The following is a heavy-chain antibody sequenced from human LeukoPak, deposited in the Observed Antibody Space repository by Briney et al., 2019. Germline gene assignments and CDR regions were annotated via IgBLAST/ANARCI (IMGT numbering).Heavy chain of an antibody. Sequence: ASVKVSCKASGYTFTSYGISWVRQAPGQGLEWMGWISAYNGNTNYAQKLQGRVNMTTDTSTSTAYMELRSLRSDDTAVYYCAREQVVVVPAAISGYYYMDVWGKGTTVTVSS. D-gene: IGHD2-2*01. CDR3: AREQVVVVPAAISGYYYMDV. V-gene: IGHV1-18*01. CDR2: ISAYNGNT. CDR1: GYTFTSYG. J-gene: IGHJ6*03.